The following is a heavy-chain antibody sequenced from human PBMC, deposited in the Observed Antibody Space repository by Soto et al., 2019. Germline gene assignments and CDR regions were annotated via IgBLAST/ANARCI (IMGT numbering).Heavy chain of an antibody. Sequence: GGSLRLSCAASGFTFSTSSMSWVRQPPGKGLEWVSVISNTGRTTYYADSVNGRFTISRDNSRNTLYLHLNSLRAEDTAVYYCAKDSVRISYSALWGQGTLVTVSS. D-gene: IGHD2-21*01. J-gene: IGHJ4*02. CDR1: GFTFSTSS. V-gene: IGHV3-23*01. CDR2: ISNTGRTT. CDR3: AKDSVRISYSAL.